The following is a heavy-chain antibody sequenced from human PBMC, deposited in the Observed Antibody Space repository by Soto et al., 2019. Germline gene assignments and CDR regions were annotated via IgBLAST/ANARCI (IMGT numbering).Heavy chain of an antibody. Sequence: QVQLVQSGAEVKKPGSSVRVSCKTSGVTFTSYAISWVRQAPGQGLEWMGDIISVFGTTTYAQKFQGRVTITADVSTSTDYMELSSLTSGDTAMYYCAKSADRHSGTFIGKYYFDYWGQGTLVTVSS. J-gene: IGHJ4*02. CDR3: AKSADRHSGTFIGKYYFDY. D-gene: IGHD1-26*01. CDR1: GVTFTSYA. V-gene: IGHV1-69*01. CDR2: IISVFGTT.